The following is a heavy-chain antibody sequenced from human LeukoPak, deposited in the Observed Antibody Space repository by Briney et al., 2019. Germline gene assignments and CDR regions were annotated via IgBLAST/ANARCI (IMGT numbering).Heavy chain of an antibody. V-gene: IGHV3-48*03. CDR3: ARDPGGGDGYNGDY. J-gene: IGHJ4*02. D-gene: IGHD5-24*01. CDR2: ISSSSSFT. CDR1: GFTFSSYE. Sequence: PGGSLRLSCAASGFTFSSYEMNWVRQAPGKGLEWVSYISSSSSFTNYADSVKGRFTISRDNAQNSLYLQMNSLRAEDTAVYYCARDPGGGDGYNGDYWGQGTLVTVSS.